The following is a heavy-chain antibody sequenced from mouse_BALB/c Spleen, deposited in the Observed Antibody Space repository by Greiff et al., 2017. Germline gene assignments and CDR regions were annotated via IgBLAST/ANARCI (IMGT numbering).Heavy chain of an antibody. Sequence: EVMLVESGGGLVQPGGSRKLSCAASGFTFSSFGMHWVRQAPEKGLEWVAYISSGSSTIYYADTVKGRFTISRDNPKNTLFLQMTSLRSEDTAMYYCTRSYGYFDVWGAGTTVTVSS. CDR2: ISSGSSTI. CDR3: TRSYGYFDV. CDR1: GFTFSSFG. J-gene: IGHJ1*01. V-gene: IGHV5-17*02.